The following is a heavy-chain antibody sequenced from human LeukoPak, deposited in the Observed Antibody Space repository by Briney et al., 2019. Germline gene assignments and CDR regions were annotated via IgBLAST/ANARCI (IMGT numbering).Heavy chain of an antibody. V-gene: IGHV3-23*01. CDR2: ISGSGGST. D-gene: IGHD1-1*01. CDR1: GFTFTSYA. CDR3: AIENWNGFDY. Sequence: GGSLRLSCAASGFTFTSYAMSWVRQAPGKGLEWVSVISGSGGSTYYADSVKGRFTISRDNSKNTLYLQMNSLSAEDTAVYYCAIENWNGFDYWGQGTLVTVSS. J-gene: IGHJ4*02.